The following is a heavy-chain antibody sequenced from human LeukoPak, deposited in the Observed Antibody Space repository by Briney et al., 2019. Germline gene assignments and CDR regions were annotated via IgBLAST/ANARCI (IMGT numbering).Heavy chain of an antibody. CDR1: GFTFSSYA. D-gene: IGHD6-13*01. Sequence: PGRSLRLSCAASGFTFSSYAMHWVRQAPGKGLEWVAVISYDGSNKYYADSVKGRFTISRDNSKNTLYLQMNSLRAEDTAVYYCARGLQQLDPYYFDYWGQGTLVTVSS. CDR3: ARGLQQLDPYYFDY. V-gene: IGHV3-30*04. J-gene: IGHJ4*02. CDR2: ISYDGSNK.